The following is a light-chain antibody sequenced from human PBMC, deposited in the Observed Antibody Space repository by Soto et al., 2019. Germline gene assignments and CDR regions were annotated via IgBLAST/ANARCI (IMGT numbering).Light chain of an antibody. CDR1: QSLLHSNGYNY. CDR2: LGS. J-gene: IGKJ1*01. CDR3: MQSIQLPWT. Sequence: DIVMTQSPLSLPVTPGEPASISCRSSQSLLHSNGYNYLDWYLQKPGQSPQLLIYLGSNRASGVPDRFSGSGSGTDFTLKISRVEAEDVGVYYCMQSIQLPWTFGQGTKVDIK. V-gene: IGKV2-28*01.